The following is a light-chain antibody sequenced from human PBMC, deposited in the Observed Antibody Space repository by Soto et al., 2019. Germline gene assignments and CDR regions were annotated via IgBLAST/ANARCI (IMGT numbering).Light chain of an antibody. Sequence: QSALTQPASVSGSPGQSITISCTGTDSDVGGYNFVSWYQQHPGKAPKLMIYGVTNRPSGVSNRFSGSKSGNTASLTISGLQPEDDANYYCSSYTSSSTLVFGGGTKLTVL. CDR2: GVT. J-gene: IGLJ2*01. CDR1: DSDVGGYNF. CDR3: SSYTSSSTLV. V-gene: IGLV2-14*01.